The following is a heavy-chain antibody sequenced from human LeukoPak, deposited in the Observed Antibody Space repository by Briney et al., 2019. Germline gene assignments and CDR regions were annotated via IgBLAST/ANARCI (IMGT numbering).Heavy chain of an antibody. J-gene: IGHJ5*02. CDR3: ARRLLWFGEAGWFDP. V-gene: IGHV4-59*01. CDR2: IYYSGST. D-gene: IGHD3-10*01. CDR1: GGSISSYY. Sequence: SETLSLTCTVSGGSISSYYGSWIRQPPGKGLEWIGYIYYSGSTNYNPSLKSRVTISVDTSKNQFSLKLSSVTAADTAVYYCARRLLWFGEAGWFDPWGQGTLVTVSP.